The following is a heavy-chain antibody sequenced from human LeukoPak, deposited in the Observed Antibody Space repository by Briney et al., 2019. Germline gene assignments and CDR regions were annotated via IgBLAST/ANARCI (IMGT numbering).Heavy chain of an antibody. CDR2: IYYTGTS. D-gene: IGHD2-21*01. Sequence: SETLSLTCTVSGGSVSSGSYYWSWIRQPPGKGLEWMGYIYYTGTSSYNPSLKSRVTISIDTSKNHFSLKLTSVTAADTAVYYCVRVDAGGAFGWFDPWGQGTLVTVSS. J-gene: IGHJ5*02. CDR1: GGSVSSGSYY. CDR3: VRVDAGGAFGWFDP. V-gene: IGHV4-61*03.